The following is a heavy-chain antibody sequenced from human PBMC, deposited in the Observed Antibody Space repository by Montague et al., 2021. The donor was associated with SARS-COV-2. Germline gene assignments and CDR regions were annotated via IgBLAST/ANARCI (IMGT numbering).Heavy chain of an antibody. D-gene: IGHD2-2*01. CDR3: ARSIKDFVVVPSAVGWFDP. J-gene: IGHJ5*02. V-gene: IGHV4-39*01. CDR2: IYYSGYT. Sequence: SETLSLTCSVSGGSISSTSYFWGWIRQPPGKGLEWIGSIYYSGYTYYNPSLKSRVALSVDTSKNQLSLRLTSVTAADTAVYYCARSIKDFVVVPSAVGWFDPWGQGTLVSVSS. CDR1: GGSISSTSYF.